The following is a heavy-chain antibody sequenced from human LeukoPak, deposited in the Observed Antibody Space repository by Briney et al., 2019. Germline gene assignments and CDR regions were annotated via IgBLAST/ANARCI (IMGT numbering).Heavy chain of an antibody. CDR1: GFTFSSYA. V-gene: IGHV3-23*01. Sequence: GGSLRLSCAASGFTFSSYAMSWVRQAPGQGPEWVSGISGHSDSTYHADSVKGRFTISRDNSKNTLYLQMNSLRAEDTAVYYCAGYVWGTYRYTNYWGQGTLVIVSS. D-gene: IGHD3-16*02. CDR2: ISGHSDST. J-gene: IGHJ4*02. CDR3: AGYVWGTYRYTNY.